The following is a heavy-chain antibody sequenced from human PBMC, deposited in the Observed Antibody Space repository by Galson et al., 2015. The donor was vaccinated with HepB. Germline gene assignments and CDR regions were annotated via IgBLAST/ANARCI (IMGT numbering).Heavy chain of an antibody. CDR1: RFTFHFYA. CDR2: ISHDENYR. CDR3: ARDGQNFWSDYRSSYSYMDV. D-gene: IGHD3-3*01. J-gene: IGHJ6*03. Sequence: SLRLSCAASRFTFHFYAMHWVRQAPGKGLEWVAGISHDENYRYYRDSVKDRFTISRDNSKNTLYLQMNSLRTDDTAVFYCARDGQNFWSDYRSSYSYMDVWGKGTTVTVSS. V-gene: IGHV3-30-3*01.